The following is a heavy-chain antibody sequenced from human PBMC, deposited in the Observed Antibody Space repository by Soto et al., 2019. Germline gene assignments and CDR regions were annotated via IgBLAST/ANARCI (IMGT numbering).Heavy chain of an antibody. J-gene: IGHJ4*02. CDR3: AKTASMTILDGFDH. Sequence: EVQVLESGGGLVQPGGSLRLSCAASGFTFSSYAMSWVRQAPGQGLEWVSAISGSGINPYYADSVKGRFTISRDNSKNTLHLQMNSLRAEDTALYYCAKTASMTILDGFDHWGQGTLVTVSS. CDR1: GFTFSSYA. V-gene: IGHV3-23*01. D-gene: IGHD4-17*01. CDR2: ISGSGINP.